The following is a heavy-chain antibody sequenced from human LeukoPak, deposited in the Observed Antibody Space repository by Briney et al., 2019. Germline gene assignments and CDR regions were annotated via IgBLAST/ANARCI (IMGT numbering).Heavy chain of an antibody. Sequence: PGGSLRLSCAASGFTFPDYAMHWVRQAPGKGLEWFSLISGGGGFTYYADSVKGRFTISRDDSKNSLYLQMNSLRTEDTALYYCAKDLEPEGAGAPSFPDYWGQGTLVTVSS. CDR1: GFTFPDYA. D-gene: IGHD6-19*01. V-gene: IGHV3-43*02. CDR3: AKDLEPEGAGAPSFPDY. J-gene: IGHJ4*02. CDR2: ISGGGGFT.